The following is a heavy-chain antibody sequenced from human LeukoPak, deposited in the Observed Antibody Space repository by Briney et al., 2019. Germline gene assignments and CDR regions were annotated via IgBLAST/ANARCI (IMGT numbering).Heavy chain of an antibody. V-gene: IGHV3-30-3*01. CDR3: ARDLGYCSGGSCLNWFDP. CDR2: ISYDGSNK. CDR1: GFTFSSYA. Sequence: GGSLRLSCAASGFTFSSYAMHWVRQAPGKGLEWVAVISYDGSNKYYADSVKGRFTISRDNSKNTLYLQMNSLRAEDTAVYYCARDLGYCSGGSCLNWFDPWGQGTLVTVSS. D-gene: IGHD2-15*01. J-gene: IGHJ5*02.